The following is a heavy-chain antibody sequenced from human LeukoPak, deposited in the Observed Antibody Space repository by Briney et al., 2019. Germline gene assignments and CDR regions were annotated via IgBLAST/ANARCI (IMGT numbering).Heavy chain of an antibody. CDR2: IFYSGST. CDR1: GGSMSNSSYY. J-gene: IGHJ4*02. D-gene: IGHD6-13*01. V-gene: IGHV4-39*07. Sequence: PSETLSLTCTVSGGSMSNSSYYWGWIRQPPGKGLEWIGSIFYSGSTYYNPSLRSRVTISVDTSKNQFSLKLTSVTAADTAVYYCARIIAAAGPFDYWGQGTLVTVSS. CDR3: ARIIAAAGPFDY.